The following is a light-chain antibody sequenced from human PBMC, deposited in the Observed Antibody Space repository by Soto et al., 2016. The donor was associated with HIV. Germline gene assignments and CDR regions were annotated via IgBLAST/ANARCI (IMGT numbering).Light chain of an antibody. CDR2: QAS. J-gene: IGKJ1*01. CDR1: QSLVHSDGNSY. Sequence: DVALTQSPLSLPVTLGQPASISCRSSQSLVHSDGNSYLTWFHQRPGQSPRRLIYQASKRDSGVPVRFSGSGSGTDFTLKISRVEAEDVGVYYCMQGKYWRTFGQGTKVDIK. CDR3: MQGKYWRT. V-gene: IGKV2-30*02.